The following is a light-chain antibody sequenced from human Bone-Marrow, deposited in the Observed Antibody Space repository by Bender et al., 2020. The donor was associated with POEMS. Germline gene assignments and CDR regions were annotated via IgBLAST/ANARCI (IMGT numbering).Light chain of an antibody. J-gene: IGLJ2*01. CDR2: EDT. Sequence: SYELTQPPSVSVSPGQTASITCSGDQLGDKYASWYQQKPGHSPLLVICEDTKRPSGIPERFSGSTYGNISTLTISGTQAMDEADYYCQTWDSGTAIFGGGTKLTVL. CDR3: QTWDSGTAI. CDR1: QLGDKY. V-gene: IGLV3-1*01.